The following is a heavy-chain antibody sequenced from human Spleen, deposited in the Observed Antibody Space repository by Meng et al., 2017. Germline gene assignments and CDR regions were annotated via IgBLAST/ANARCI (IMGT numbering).Heavy chain of an antibody. Sequence: GGSLRLSCKGSGYSFTRYWFGWVRQMPGKGLEWMGIIYPGDSESRYSPSLQGQVTISAGKSISTAYLQWSSLKASDTAMYYCARHRYYGSGYYYYGMDVWGQGTTVTVSS. J-gene: IGHJ6*02. V-gene: IGHV5-51*01. D-gene: IGHD3-10*01. CDR2: IYPGDSES. CDR3: ARHRYYGSGYYYYGMDV. CDR1: GYSFTRYW.